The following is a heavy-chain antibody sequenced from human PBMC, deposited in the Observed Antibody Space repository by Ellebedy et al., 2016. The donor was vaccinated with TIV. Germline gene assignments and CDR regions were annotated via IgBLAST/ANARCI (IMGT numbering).Heavy chain of an antibody. CDR3: ANGGSLSYGIFDY. CDR2: VYHLGNT. Sequence: SETLSLTXTISGASISDVGSYWSWIRQLPGKGLEWIGYVYHLGNTYYTPSLKSRVAISVDSSKNQFSLRPNSVTAADTGVYYCANGGSLSYGIFDYWGQGNLVTVSS. D-gene: IGHD3-16*01. V-gene: IGHV4-31*03. CDR1: GASISDVGSY. J-gene: IGHJ4*02.